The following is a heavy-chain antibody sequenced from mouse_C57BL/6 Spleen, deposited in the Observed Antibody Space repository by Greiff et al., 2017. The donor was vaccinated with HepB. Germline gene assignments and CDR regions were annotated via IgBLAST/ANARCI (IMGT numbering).Heavy chain of an antibody. CDR3: AREGYYAFAY. V-gene: IGHV5-17*01. J-gene: IGHJ3*01. Sequence: EVQVVESGGGLVKPGGSLKLSCAASGFTFSDYGMHWVRQAPEKGLEWVAYISSGSSTIYYADTVKGRFTISRDNAKNTLFLQMTSLRSEDTAMYYCAREGYYAFAYWGQGTLVTVSA. CDR1: GFTFSDYG. CDR2: ISSGSSTI. D-gene: IGHD2-3*01.